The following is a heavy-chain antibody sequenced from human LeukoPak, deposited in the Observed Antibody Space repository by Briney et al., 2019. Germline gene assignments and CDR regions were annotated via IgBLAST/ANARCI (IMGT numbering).Heavy chain of an antibody. CDR3: ARFQWFGELQLGAFDI. V-gene: IGHV4-30-2*02. CDR1: GVSISSGGYY. D-gene: IGHD3-10*01. Sequence: SQTPSLTCTVSGVSISSGGYYWSWIRQPPGKGLECIGYIYHSGTTYYYNPSLKSRVTISVDRSKSQFSLKLSSVTAADTAVYYCARFQWFGELQLGAFDIWGQGTMVTVSS. J-gene: IGHJ3*02. CDR2: IYHSGTTY.